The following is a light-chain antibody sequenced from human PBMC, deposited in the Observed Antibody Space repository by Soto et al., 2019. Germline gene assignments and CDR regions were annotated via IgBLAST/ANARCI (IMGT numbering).Light chain of an antibody. Sequence: DIEMTQSPASLSASVGDRVTITCRASQGIRNYLAWFQQKPGKAPKSLIYASSSLQSVVPSRFSGSGSGTDFTLTITSLHPDDFATYYCQQYDRYPPTFGPGTKVDI. CDR3: QQYDRYPPT. CDR1: QGIRNY. CDR2: ASS. J-gene: IGKJ3*01. V-gene: IGKV1-16*01.